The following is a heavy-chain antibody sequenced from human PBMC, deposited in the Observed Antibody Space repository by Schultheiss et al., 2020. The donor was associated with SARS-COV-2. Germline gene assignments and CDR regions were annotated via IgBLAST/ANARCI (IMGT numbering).Heavy chain of an antibody. D-gene: IGHD6-13*01. CDR3: ARDGGSSWWHAS. Sequence: GALRLSCAASGFTFSSYAMHWVRQAPGKGLEWVSVIYSGGSTYYADSVKGRFTISRDNSKNSLYLQMNSLRAEDTAVYYCARDGGSSWWHASWGQGTLVTVSS. CDR2: IYSGGST. J-gene: IGHJ4*02. CDR1: GFTFSSYA. V-gene: IGHV3-53*01.